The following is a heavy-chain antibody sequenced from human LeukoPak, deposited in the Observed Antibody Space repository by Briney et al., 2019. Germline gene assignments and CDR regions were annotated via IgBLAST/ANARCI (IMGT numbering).Heavy chain of an antibody. J-gene: IGHJ4*02. CDR3: ARGSRDGDLDY. D-gene: IGHD4-17*01. Sequence: GASVKVSCKASGGTFSSYAISWVRQAPGQGLEWMGGIIPIFGTANYAQKFQGRVTITADESTSTAYMELRSLRSDDTAVYYCARGSRDGDLDYWGQGTLVTVSS. CDR1: GGTFSSYA. CDR2: IIPIFGTA. V-gene: IGHV1-69*13.